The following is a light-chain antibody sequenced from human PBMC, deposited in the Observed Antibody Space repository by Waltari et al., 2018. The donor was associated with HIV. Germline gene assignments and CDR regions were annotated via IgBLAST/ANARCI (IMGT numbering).Light chain of an antibody. CDR2: EVS. V-gene: IGLV2-23*02. J-gene: IGLJ2*01. Sequence: QSALTQHASVSGSPGQPITISCPGTSSDVGGYNLVSCYQQHPGKAPKLLIYEVSKRPSGVSNRFSGSKAGNTASLTISGLQAEDEADYYCCAYAGSTTYVIFGGGTKLTVL. CDR3: CAYAGSTTYVI. CDR1: SSDVGGYNL.